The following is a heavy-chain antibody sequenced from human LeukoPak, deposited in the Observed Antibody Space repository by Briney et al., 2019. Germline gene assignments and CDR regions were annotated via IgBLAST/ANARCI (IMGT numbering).Heavy chain of an antibody. J-gene: IGHJ4*02. CDR3: ARGPYGGTYYFDS. Sequence: ASVKVSCKTSVGSFSNYAITWVRHAPRQGLEWMGRIIPMRDITNYAQNFHDRVTITADKSTTTVYMEVNRLISEDMAVYFCARGPYGGTYYFDSWGQGTLVTVSS. CDR2: IIPMRDIT. CDR1: VGSFSNYA. V-gene: IGHV1-69*04. D-gene: IGHD1-26*01.